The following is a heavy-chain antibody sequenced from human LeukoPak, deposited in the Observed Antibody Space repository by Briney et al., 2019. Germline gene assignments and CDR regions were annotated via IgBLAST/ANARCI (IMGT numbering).Heavy chain of an antibody. CDR1: GGSIRSSYYY. V-gene: IGHV4-31*03. D-gene: IGHD3-10*01. Sequence: SETLSLACTVSGGSIRSSYYYWGWIRQHPGKGLEWIGYIYYSGSTYYNPSLQSRVTISVDTSKNQFSLKLSSVTAADTAVYYCARGMFRGVHEIDWFDPWGQGTLVTVSS. J-gene: IGHJ5*02. CDR2: IYYSGST. CDR3: ARGMFRGVHEIDWFDP.